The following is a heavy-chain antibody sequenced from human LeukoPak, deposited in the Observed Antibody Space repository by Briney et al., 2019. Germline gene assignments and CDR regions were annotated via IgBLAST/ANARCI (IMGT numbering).Heavy chain of an antibody. V-gene: IGHV4-39*07. CDR2: INHSGST. Sequence: SETLSLTCTVSGGSVSSGSYYWSWIRQPPGKGLEWIGEINHSGSTNYNPSLKSRVTISVDTSKNQFSLKLSSVTAADTAVYYCARLPEGGSYVDYWGQGTLVTVSS. CDR1: GGSVSSGSYY. J-gene: IGHJ4*03. D-gene: IGHD1-26*01. CDR3: ARLPEGGSYVDY.